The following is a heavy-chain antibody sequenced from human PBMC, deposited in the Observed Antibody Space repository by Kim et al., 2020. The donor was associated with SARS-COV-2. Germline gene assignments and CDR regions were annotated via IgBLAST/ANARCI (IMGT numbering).Heavy chain of an antibody. CDR1: GFTFSTYA. CDR3: VKEYRSSSWGTFDY. V-gene: IGHV3-23*01. D-gene: IGHD6-6*01. CDR2: INPSGSVA. Sequence: GGSLRLSCAASGFTFSTYAMTWVRQAPGKGLEWVATINPSGSVAYSADSVKGRFTISRDNSKSTLFLQMDILKGEDTALYYCVKEYRSSSWGTFDYWGQGTPVTVSS. J-gene: IGHJ4*02.